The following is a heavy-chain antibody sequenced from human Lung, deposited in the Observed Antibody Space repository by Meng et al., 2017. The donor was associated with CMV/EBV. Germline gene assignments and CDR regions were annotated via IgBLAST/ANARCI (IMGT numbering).Heavy chain of an antibody. J-gene: IGHJ4*02. D-gene: IGHD2/OR15-2a*01. V-gene: IGHV1-45*02. CDR1: RYIFTYRY. Sequence: QMHLVQSGAEVKKTGSSVKVSCKASRYIFTYRYLHWVRQAPGQALEWMAFIGHDGNNEQYADSMKGRFTISRDNFNTVYLQMRSLRDEDTALYYCGRDYVNSIDHWGQGTLVTVSS. CDR2: IGHDGNNE. CDR3: GRDYVNSIDH.